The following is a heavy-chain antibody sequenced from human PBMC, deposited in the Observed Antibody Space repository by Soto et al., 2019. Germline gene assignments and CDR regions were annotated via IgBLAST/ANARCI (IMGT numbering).Heavy chain of an antibody. D-gene: IGHD4-17*01. CDR2: IYYSGST. CDR3: ASGYGGITVTTPYFDY. J-gene: IGHJ4*02. Sequence: QLQLQESGPGLVKPSETLSLTCTVSGGSISSSSYYWGWIRQPPGKGLEWIGSIYYSGSTYYNPSLKSRVTISVDTSKNQFSLKLSSVTAADTAVYYCASGYGGITVTTPYFDYWGQGTLVTVSS. V-gene: IGHV4-39*01. CDR1: GGSISSSSYY.